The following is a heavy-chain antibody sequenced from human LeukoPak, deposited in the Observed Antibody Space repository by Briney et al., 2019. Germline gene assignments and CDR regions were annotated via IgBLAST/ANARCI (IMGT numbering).Heavy chain of an antibody. V-gene: IGHV3-21*01. J-gene: IGHJ6*02. CDR1: GFSFSDYA. CDR3: ARIFRYQLVDYYALDV. D-gene: IGHD2-2*01. Sequence: GGSLRLSCAASGFSFSDYAMDWVRQAPGKGLEWVSAISSNSAYIFYADSVEGRFTISRDNAKSSVSLQMNSLRDDDMAVYYCARIFRYQLVDYYALDVWGQGTTVTVSS. CDR2: ISSNSAYI.